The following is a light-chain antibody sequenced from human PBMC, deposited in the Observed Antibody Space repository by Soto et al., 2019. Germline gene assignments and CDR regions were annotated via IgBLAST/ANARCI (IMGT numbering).Light chain of an antibody. J-gene: IGLJ2*01. Sequence: QSALTQPASVSGSPGQSITISCTGTNSDVGGYNDVSWYQQHPGKAPKLMIHDVSARPSGVSNRFSGSKSGHTASLTISGLQAEDEADYYCTSNTSSNTVIFGGGTKLTVL. CDR1: NSDVGGYND. CDR2: DVS. CDR3: TSNTSSNTVI. V-gene: IGLV2-14*03.